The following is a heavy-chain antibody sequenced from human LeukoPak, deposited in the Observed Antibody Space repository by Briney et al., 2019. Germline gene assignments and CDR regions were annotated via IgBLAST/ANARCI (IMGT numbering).Heavy chain of an antibody. J-gene: IGHJ4*02. CDR1: GYTFATYG. CDR3: AKSASGTFDY. D-gene: IGHD1/OR15-1a*01. Sequence: GASVKVCCKASGYTFATYGISWVRQAPGQGLGWMGWISAYNGNTNYAQKLQGRVTMTTDTSTSTAYMELRSLRSDDTAVYYCAKSASGTFDYWGQRTLVTVSS. V-gene: IGHV1-18*01. CDR2: ISAYNGNT.